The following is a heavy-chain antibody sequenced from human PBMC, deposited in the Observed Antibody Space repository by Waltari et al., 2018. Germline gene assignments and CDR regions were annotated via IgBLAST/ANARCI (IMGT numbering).Heavy chain of an antibody. CDR3: AHSAGYSYGLGGNWFDP. CDR1: GFPLSPRGVG. V-gene: IGHV2-5*02. D-gene: IGHD5-18*01. Sequence: QITLKESGPTLVTPTQPPTLTCTFPGFPLSPRGVGVGWIRPPPGKALEWLALIYWDADKRYSPSLKSRLTITKDTSKNQVVLTMTNMDPVDTATYYCAHSAGYSYGLGGNWFDPWGQGTLVTVSS. CDR2: IYWDADK. J-gene: IGHJ5*02.